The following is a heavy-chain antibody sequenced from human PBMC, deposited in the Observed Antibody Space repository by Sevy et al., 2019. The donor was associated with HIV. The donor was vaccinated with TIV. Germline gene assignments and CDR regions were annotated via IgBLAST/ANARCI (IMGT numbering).Heavy chain of an antibody. CDR1: GDSIRSTDW. D-gene: IGHD2-2*01. V-gene: IGHV4-4*02. J-gene: IGHJ4*02. CDR3: VRELSTSRDY. CDR2: IYKRTGTT. Sequence: SETLSLTCAVSGDSIRSTDWWSWVRQPPGRGLGWGGEIYKRTGTTNSNATLKNRVTISVDRSKNQFSLKLTSVTAAGAAVYFCVRELSTSRDYWGPGSLVTVSS.